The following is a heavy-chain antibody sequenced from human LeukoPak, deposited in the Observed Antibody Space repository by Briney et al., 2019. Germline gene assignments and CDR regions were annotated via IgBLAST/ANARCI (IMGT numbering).Heavy chain of an antibody. J-gene: IGHJ4*02. Sequence: GGSLRLSCAVSGFTFSSYAMSWVHQAPGKGLEWVSGLSGTGGTTYSADSVKGRFTISRDNSKNTLYLQMNSLRAEDTAIYYCAKEASSGYYTALYFDFWGQGTLVTVSS. CDR2: LSGTGGTT. CDR3: AKEASSGYYTALYFDF. CDR1: GFTFSSYA. V-gene: IGHV3-23*01. D-gene: IGHD3-22*01.